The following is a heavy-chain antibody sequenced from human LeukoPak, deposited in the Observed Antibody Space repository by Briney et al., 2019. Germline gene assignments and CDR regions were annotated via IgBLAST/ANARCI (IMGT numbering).Heavy chain of an antibody. J-gene: IGHJ4*02. Sequence: GGSLRLSCAVSGFTFSNYWMSWVRQAPGKGLEWVANIKQDGSAEYYVASVKGGFTISRDNGMNSLFLHMNSLRAEDTALYYCARVPSTVRADYWGQGTLVTVSS. V-gene: IGHV3-7*04. D-gene: IGHD4-17*01. CDR2: IKQDGSAE. CDR3: ARVPSTVRADY. CDR1: GFTFSNYW.